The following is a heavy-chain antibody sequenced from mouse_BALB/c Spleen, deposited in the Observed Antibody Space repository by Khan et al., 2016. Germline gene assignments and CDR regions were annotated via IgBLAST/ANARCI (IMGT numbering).Heavy chain of an antibody. Sequence: QVQLKQSGPGLVAPSQSLSITCTVSGFSLTNSGVHWVRQPPRKGLDWLGVIWAGGSTDYNSALMSRLSITRDTTQNQVFLKMNSLQTDDTAIYYCARDDQDFDAWFAYWGQGTLVTVSA. CDR3: ARDDQDFDAWFAY. V-gene: IGHV2-9*02. CDR1: GFSLTNSG. J-gene: IGHJ3*01. CDR2: IWAGGST.